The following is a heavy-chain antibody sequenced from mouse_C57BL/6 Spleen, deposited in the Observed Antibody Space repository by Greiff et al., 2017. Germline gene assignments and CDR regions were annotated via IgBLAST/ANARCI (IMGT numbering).Heavy chain of an antibody. Sequence: QVQLQQSGAELVRPGASVTLSCKASGYTFTDYEMHWVKQTPVHGLEWIGAIDPETGGTAYNQKFKGKAILTADKSSSTAYMELRSLTSEDSAVYYCTRRGLGRYYYAMDYWGQGTSVTVSS. CDR3: TRRGLGRYYYAMDY. J-gene: IGHJ4*01. V-gene: IGHV1-15*01. CDR1: GYTFTDYE. CDR2: IDPETGGT. D-gene: IGHD4-1*01.